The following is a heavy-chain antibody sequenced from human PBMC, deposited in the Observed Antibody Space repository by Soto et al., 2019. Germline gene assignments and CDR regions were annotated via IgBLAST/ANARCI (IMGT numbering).Heavy chain of an antibody. J-gene: IGHJ5*02. Sequence: SETLSLTCAVSGGSITSGAYYWTWIRQHPGKGLEWIAYIHYSGRTYYNPSLKSRVTISVDTSNNQFSLKLSSVTAADTAVYSCARYSFDSSGYSNWIDPWGQGTLVTVS. V-gene: IGHV4-31*11. CDR1: GGSITSGAYY. CDR3: ARYSFDSSGYSNWIDP. D-gene: IGHD3-22*01. CDR2: IHYSGRT.